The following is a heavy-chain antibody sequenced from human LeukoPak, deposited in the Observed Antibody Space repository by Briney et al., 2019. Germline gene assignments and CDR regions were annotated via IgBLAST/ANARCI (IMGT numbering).Heavy chain of an antibody. CDR1: GGSISSGGYY. V-gene: IGHV4-31*03. J-gene: IGHJ4*02. CDR3: ARDRAPLWFGELHHPSDY. D-gene: IGHD3-10*01. Sequence: SETLSLTCTVSGGSISSGGYYWSWIRQHPGKGLEWIGYIYYSGSTYYNPSLKSRVTISVDTSKNQFSLKLSSVTAADTAVYYCARDRAPLWFGELHHPSDYWGQGTLVTVSS. CDR2: IYYSGST.